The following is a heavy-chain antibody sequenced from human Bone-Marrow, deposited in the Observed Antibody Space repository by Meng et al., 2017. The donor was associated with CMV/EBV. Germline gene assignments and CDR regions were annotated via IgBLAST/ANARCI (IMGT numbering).Heavy chain of an antibody. V-gene: IGHV3-23*01. CDR2: ISGSGGST. Sequence: GESLKISCAASGFTFSSYAMIWVRQAPGKGLEGVSAISGSGGSTYYADSVKGRFTISRDNSKNTLYLQSNSLRAEDTAVYYCAKDGRRDGYNAPCGQGTVVTVSS. CDR3: AKDGRRDGYNAP. CDR1: GFTFSSYA. D-gene: IGHD5-24*01. J-gene: IGHJ5*02.